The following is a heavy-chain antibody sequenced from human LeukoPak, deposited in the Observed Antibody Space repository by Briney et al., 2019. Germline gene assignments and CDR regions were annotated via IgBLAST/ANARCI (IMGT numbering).Heavy chain of an antibody. V-gene: IGHV3-21*01. CDR3: ARDSHPRYYYDSSGHNWFDP. Sequence: GSLRLSCAASGFTFSSYSMNWVRQAPGKGLEWVSSISSSSSYIYYADSVKGRFTISRDNAKNSLYLQMNSLRAEDTAVYYCARDSHPRYYYDSSGHNWFDPWGQGTLVTVSS. CDR1: GFTFSSYS. D-gene: IGHD3-22*01. J-gene: IGHJ5*02. CDR2: ISSSSSYI.